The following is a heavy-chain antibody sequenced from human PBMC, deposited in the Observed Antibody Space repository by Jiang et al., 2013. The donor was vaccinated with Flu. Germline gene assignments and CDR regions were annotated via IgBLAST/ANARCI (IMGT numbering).Heavy chain of an antibody. Sequence: PGQRLEWMGWINAGDGNTKFSPNFQGRVTITRDTSASTAYMELSSLRSEDTAVYYCAKAEGNDYGDYVLNYHYYHMDVWGQGTTVTVSS. J-gene: IGHJ6*02. V-gene: IGHV1-3*01. D-gene: IGHD4-17*01. CDR3: AKAEGNDYGDYVLNYHYYHMDV. CDR2: INAGDGNT.